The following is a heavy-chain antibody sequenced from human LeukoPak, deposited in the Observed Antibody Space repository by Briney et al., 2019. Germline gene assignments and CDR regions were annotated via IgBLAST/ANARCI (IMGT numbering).Heavy chain of an antibody. CDR1: GFTFSSYW. V-gene: IGHV3-7*01. J-gene: IGHJ4*02. Sequence: GGSLRLSCAASGFTFSSYWMSWVRRAPGKGLEWVANIKQDGSEKYYVDSVKGRFTISRDNAKNSLYLQMNSLRAEDTAVYYCARVLGLVGARYLDYWGQGTLVTVSS. CDR3: ARVLGLVGARYLDY. CDR2: IKQDGSEK. D-gene: IGHD1-26*01.